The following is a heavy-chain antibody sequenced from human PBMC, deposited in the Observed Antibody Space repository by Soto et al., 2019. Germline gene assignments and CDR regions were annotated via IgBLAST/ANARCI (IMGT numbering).Heavy chain of an antibody. CDR1: GGSFIGYY. Sequence: PAETLSLTCAVYGGSFIGYYCSLIRHPPGKWLEWIVEINHSGSTNYNPSLKSRVTISVDTSKNQFSLKLSSVTAADTAVYYCARGRYCSSTSCYPNWFDPWGQGTLVTVSS. CDR2: INHSGST. D-gene: IGHD2-2*01. V-gene: IGHV4-34*01. CDR3: ARGRYCSSTSCYPNWFDP. J-gene: IGHJ5*02.